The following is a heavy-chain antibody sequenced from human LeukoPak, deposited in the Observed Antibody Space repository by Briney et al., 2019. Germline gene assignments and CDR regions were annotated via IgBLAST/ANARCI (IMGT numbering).Heavy chain of an antibody. D-gene: IGHD5-12*01. CDR1: GGSFSGYY. V-gene: IGHV4-34*01. CDR2: INHSGST. J-gene: IGHJ4*02. Sequence: SETLSLTCAVYGGSFSGYYWSWIRQPPGKGLEWIGEINHSGSTNYNPSLKSRVTISVDTSKNQFSLKLSSVTAADTAAYYCAGGLTTTWGSSGYRYWGQGTLVTVSS. CDR3: AGGLTTTWGSSGYRY.